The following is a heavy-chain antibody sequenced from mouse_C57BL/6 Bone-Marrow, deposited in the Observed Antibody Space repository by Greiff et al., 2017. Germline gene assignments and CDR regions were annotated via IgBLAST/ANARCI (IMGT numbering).Heavy chain of an antibody. Sequence: EVQLQQSGPELVKPGASVKISCKASGYTFTDYYMNWVKQSHGKSLEWIGEINPNNGGTSYNQKFKGKAPLTVDKSSSTAYMEPRRLTSEDSAVYYCARTGRFLFADWGQGTLVTVSA. CDR3: ARTGRFLFAD. V-gene: IGHV1-26*01. J-gene: IGHJ3*01. CDR1: GYTFTDYY. CDR2: INPNNGGT.